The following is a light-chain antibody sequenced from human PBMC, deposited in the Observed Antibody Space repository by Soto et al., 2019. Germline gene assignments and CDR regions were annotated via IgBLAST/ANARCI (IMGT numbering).Light chain of an antibody. CDR2: DVS. CDR3: TSYTTNFTYV. J-gene: IGLJ1*01. Sequence: QSVLTQPASVSGSPGQSITISCTGTSSDVDGYNFVSWYQHHPGKAPKLIIYDVSNRPSGVSSRFSGFKSGNTASLTVSGLQAEDEADYYCTSYTTNFTYVFGTGTKVTV. CDR1: SSDVDGYNF. V-gene: IGLV2-14*03.